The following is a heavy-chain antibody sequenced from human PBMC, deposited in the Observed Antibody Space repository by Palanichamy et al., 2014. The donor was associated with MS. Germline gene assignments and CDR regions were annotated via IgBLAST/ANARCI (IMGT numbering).Heavy chain of an antibody. CDR2: ISGSGGST. CDR3: ATGCGGDCYSTDY. V-gene: IGHV3-23*01. CDR1: GFTFSSYA. D-gene: IGHD2-21*02. J-gene: IGHJ4*02. Sequence: EVQLLESGGGLVQPGGSLRLSCAASGFTFSSYAMSWVRQAPGKGLEWVSAISGSGGSTYYADSVKGRFTISRDNSKNTLYLQMNSLRAEGTAVYYCATGCGGDCYSTDYWGQGTLVTVSS.